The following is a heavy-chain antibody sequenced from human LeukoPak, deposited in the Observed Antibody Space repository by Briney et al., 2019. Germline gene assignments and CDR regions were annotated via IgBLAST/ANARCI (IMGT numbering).Heavy chain of an antibody. CDR3: GREPGQKRGHFHHFGLDL. V-gene: IGHV3-33*01. J-gene: IGHJ6*02. CDR1: EFSFSAYG. Sequence: GRSLRLSCVASEFSFSAYGMHWVRQPPGKGLEWVAGIWYDGKKKFFADSVKGRFTISRDNYKDTLYLQMNSLRVEDSAVYYCGREPGQKRGHFHHFGLDLWGQGTRVTVSS. CDR2: IWYDGKKK. D-gene: IGHD3-10*01.